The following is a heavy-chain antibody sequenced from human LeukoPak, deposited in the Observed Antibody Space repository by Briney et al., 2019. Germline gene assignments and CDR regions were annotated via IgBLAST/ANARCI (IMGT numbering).Heavy chain of an antibody. V-gene: IGHV4-59*01. CDR3: ARGRVSSSTWHSTSYYYFYMDV. J-gene: IGHJ6*03. CDR2: IDHTGTT. D-gene: IGHD2/OR15-2a*01. CDR1: DDSITIYY. Sequence: SETLSLTCSVSDDSITIYYWTWIRQPPGKGLEWIGYIDHTGTTNYNPSLNSRVTISRDTSKNHFSLQLSSVTAADTAVYFCARGRVSSSTWHSTSYYYFYMDVWGKGTTVTVSS.